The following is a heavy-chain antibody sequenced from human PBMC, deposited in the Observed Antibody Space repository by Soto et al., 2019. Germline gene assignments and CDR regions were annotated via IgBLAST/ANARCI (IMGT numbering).Heavy chain of an antibody. CDR1: GYSFTSYW. J-gene: IGHJ6*02. Sequence: GESLKISCKGSGYSFTSYWISWVRQVPGKGLEWMGRIDPSDSYTNYSPSFQGHVTISADKSISTAYLQWSSLKASDTAMYYCARLGYCTNGVCLVGYYYYGMDVWGQGTTVTVSS. D-gene: IGHD2-8*01. CDR2: IDPSDSYT. V-gene: IGHV5-10-1*01. CDR3: ARLGYCTNGVCLVGYYYYGMDV.